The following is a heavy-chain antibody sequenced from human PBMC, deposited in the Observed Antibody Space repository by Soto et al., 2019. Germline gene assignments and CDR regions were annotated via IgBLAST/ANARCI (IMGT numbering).Heavy chain of an antibody. D-gene: IGHD6-19*01. CDR3: ARVGLGAYDY. CDR1: GGIFSNFA. Sequence: QVQLVQSGAEVKKPGSSVKVSCKASGGIFSNFAFNWMRQAPGQGLEWMGGIIPTLGTPHYPQKFLGRVTITADESTRTVYLEMSSLTVEDTAVYYCARVGLGAYDYWGQGTLVIVSS. V-gene: IGHV1-69*01. CDR2: IIPTLGTP. J-gene: IGHJ4*02.